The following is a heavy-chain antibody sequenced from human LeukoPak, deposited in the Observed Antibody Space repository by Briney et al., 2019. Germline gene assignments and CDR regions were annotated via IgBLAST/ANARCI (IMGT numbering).Heavy chain of an antibody. J-gene: IGHJ4*02. CDR2: IIPIFGTA. V-gene: IGHV1-69*05. CDR3: ARDLYCGGDCYSWFDY. D-gene: IGHD2-21*02. CDR1: GGTFSSYA. Sequence: VASVKVSCKASGGTFSSYAISWVRQAPGQGLEWMGRIIPIFGTANYAQKFQGRVTITTDESTSTAYMELSSLRSEDTAVYYCARDLYCGGDCYSWFDYWGQGTLVTVPS.